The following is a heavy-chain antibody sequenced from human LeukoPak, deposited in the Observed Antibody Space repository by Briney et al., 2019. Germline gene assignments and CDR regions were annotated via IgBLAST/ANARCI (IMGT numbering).Heavy chain of an antibody. D-gene: IGHD2-2*01. J-gene: IGHJ4*02. CDR2: IYPGDSDT. V-gene: IGHV5-51*01. CDR1: GYSFTSYW. Sequence: GESLKISCKGSGYSFTSYWIGWVRQMPGKGLECMGIIYPGDSDTRYSPSFQGQVTISADKSISTAYLQWSSLKASDTAMYYCARRYCSSTSCYYFDYWGQGTLVTVSS. CDR3: ARRYCSSTSCYYFDY.